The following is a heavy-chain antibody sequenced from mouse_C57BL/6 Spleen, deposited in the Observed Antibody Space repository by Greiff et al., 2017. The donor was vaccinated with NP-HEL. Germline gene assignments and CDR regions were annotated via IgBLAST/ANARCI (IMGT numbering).Heavy chain of an antibody. D-gene: IGHD4-1*01. CDR1: GFTFSSYA. Sequence: EVKLQESGAGLVKPGGSLKLSCAASGFTFSSYAMSWVRQTPEKRLEWVAYISSGGDYIYYVDTVKGRFTISRDNARNTLYLQMSSLKSEDTAMYYCTREALGHWGQGTLVTVSA. CDR2: ISSGGDYI. CDR3: TREALGH. V-gene: IGHV5-9-1*02. J-gene: IGHJ3*01.